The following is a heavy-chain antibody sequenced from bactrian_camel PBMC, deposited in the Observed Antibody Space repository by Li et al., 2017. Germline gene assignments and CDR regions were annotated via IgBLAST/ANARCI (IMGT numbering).Heavy chain of an antibody. CDR1: EFTFEDSD. CDR3: AAAYSVVLDFGY. V-gene: IGHV3S63*01. D-gene: IGHD3*01. Sequence: HVQLVESGGGSVQAGGSLTLSCTASEFTFEDSDVGWYRQVPDFECEWISTISSDGSTSYADSVKGRFTVSRDNAKNTVYLQMNNLKSEDTAMYYCAAAYSVVLDFGYWGQGTQVTVS. J-gene: IGHJ6*01. CDR2: ISSDGST.